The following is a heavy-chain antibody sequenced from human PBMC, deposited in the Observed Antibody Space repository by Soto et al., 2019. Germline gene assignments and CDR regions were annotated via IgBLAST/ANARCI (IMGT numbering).Heavy chain of an antibody. D-gene: IGHD4-17*01. J-gene: IGHJ4*02. CDR2: IGGSGIIT. V-gene: IGHV3-23*01. CDR3: AKDPNGDYVGAFDS. Sequence: GGSLRLSCRASGFSFSSFAMTWVRQAPGKGLEWVSSIGGSGIITYYTDSVKGRFTISRDNPGNTLFLHMNSLRADDTAVYYCAKDPNGDYVGAFDSWGQGTLVTVSS. CDR1: GFSFSSFA.